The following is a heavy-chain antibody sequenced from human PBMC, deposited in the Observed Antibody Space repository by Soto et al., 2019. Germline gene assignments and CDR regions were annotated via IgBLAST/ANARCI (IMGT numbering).Heavy chain of an antibody. CDR3: ARSIRGPRGSNATDV. Sequence: GPTLVSPTETLTLTCTFSGFSLTSPGMCVSWIRQPPGKALEWLALIERDDDDKYYSTSLKTRLTISKDTRKNQVVLTMANMDPADTGTYYCARSIRGPRGSNATDVWGPAPTVT. CDR1: GFSLTSPGMC. CDR2: IERDDDDK. V-gene: IGHV2-70*13. J-gene: IGHJ6*02. D-gene: IGHD1-20*01.